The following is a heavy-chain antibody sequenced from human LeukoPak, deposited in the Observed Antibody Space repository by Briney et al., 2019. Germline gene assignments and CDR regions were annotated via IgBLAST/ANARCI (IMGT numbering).Heavy chain of an antibody. Sequence: GGSLRLSCAASGFTFSAYWMRWVRQAPGKGQEWLASIKEDGSEKYYVDSVKGRFTISRDNAKNSLYLQMNSLRAEDTAVYYCARLTLSANDWCYDYWGQGTLVTVSS. D-gene: IGHD5-12*01. CDR3: ARLTLSANDWCYDY. CDR1: GFTFSAYW. J-gene: IGHJ4*02. V-gene: IGHV3-7*01. CDR2: IKEDGSEK.